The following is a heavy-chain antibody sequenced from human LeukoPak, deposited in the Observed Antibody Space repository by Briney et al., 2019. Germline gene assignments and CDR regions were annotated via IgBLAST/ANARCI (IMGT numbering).Heavy chain of an antibody. CDR2: VQFSGST. CDR3: ARESRDNSSGYYSRFDY. V-gene: IGHV4-39*07. Sequence: PSETLSLTCTVSGGSISRSSYYWGWIRQAPGKGLEWIGSVQFSGSTYYNTSLKSRVAISVDTSKKQFSLKLSSVTAADTAVYYCARESRDNSSGYYSRFDYWGQGTLVTVSS. CDR1: GGSISRSSYY. D-gene: IGHD3-22*01. J-gene: IGHJ4*02.